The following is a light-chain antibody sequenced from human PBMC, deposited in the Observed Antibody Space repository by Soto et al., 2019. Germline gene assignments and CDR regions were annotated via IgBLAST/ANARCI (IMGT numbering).Light chain of an antibody. CDR2: KAS. CDR3: QQYNTYPMYT. V-gene: IGKV1-5*03. J-gene: IGKJ2*01. CDR1: QSIGNW. Sequence: DIQMTQSPSTLSASVGDRVTITCRASQSIGNWLAWFQQKPGKAPKLLIYKASILESGVPSRFDGSASGTEFTLTISSLQADDFATYYCQQYNTYPMYTFGQGTKLEI.